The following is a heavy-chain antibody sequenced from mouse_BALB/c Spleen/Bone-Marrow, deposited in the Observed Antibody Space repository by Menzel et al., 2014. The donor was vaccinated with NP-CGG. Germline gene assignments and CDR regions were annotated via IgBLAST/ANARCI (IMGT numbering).Heavy chain of an antibody. CDR3: ARSGYYGSSYFDY. CDR2: INPYNGDA. Sequence: EVKLMESGPELVKPGASVKISCKASGYSFTGYFMNWVMQSHGKSLEWIGRINPYNGDAFYNQKFKGKATLTVDKSSSTAHMELRSLASEDSAVYYCARSGYYGSSYFDYWGQGTTPTVSS. J-gene: IGHJ2*01. CDR1: GYSFTGYF. V-gene: IGHV1-20*02. D-gene: IGHD1-1*01.